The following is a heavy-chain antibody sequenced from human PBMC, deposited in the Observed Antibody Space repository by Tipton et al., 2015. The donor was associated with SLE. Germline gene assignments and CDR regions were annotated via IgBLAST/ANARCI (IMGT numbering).Heavy chain of an antibody. J-gene: IGHJ4*02. CDR3: AKGGGDYSDDVVGYPDY. D-gene: IGHD4-17*01. CDR1: GFTFSNYG. Sequence: SLRLSCAASGFTFSNYGMHWVRQAPGKGLEWVALISYDGSNKYYADSVQGRFTISRDNSKNTLYLQMNSLRGEDTAVYYCAKGGGDYSDDVVGYPDYWGQGTLVTVSS. V-gene: IGHV3-30*18. CDR2: ISYDGSNK.